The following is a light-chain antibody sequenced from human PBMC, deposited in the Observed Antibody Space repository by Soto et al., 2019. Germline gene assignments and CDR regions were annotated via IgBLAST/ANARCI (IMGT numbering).Light chain of an antibody. CDR1: QSVSSY. J-gene: IGKJ1*01. CDR2: DAS. Sequence: EIVLTQSPATLPLSPGARATLSCRASQSVSSYLAWYQQKPGQAPTLLIYDASNRATGIPARFSGSGSGTDFTLTISSLDPEAFAVYYCQQRSNWPPTWTLGQGTKVEIK. CDR3: QQRSNWPPTWT. V-gene: IGKV3-11*01.